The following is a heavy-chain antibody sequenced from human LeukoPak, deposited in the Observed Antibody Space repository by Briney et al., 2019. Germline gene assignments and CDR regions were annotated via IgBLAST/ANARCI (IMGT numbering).Heavy chain of an antibody. Sequence: GESLKISCKGSGYSFASYWIGWVRQMPGKGLEWMGIIYPGDSDTRYSPSFQGQVTISADKSISTAYLQWSSLKASDTAMYYCARHGYSSSWGAAFDIWGQGTMVTVSS. J-gene: IGHJ3*02. CDR1: GYSFASYW. D-gene: IGHD6-13*01. CDR2: IYPGDSDT. V-gene: IGHV5-51*01. CDR3: ARHGYSSSWGAAFDI.